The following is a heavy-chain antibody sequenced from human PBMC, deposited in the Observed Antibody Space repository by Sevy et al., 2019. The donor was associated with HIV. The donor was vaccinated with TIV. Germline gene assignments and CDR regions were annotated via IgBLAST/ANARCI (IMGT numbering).Heavy chain of an antibody. V-gene: IGHV3-30*18. D-gene: IGHD5-18*01. Sequence: GGSLRLSCAASGFAFSSYGIHWVRQAPGNGLEWVAVVSYDGSNKYYADSVEGRFTISRDNSKNTLSLQMNNLRAEDTAVYYCAKTPGYSYGYYFDYSGQGTLVTVSS. CDR1: GFAFSSYG. CDR3: AKTPGYSYGYYFDY. CDR2: VSYDGSNK. J-gene: IGHJ4*02.